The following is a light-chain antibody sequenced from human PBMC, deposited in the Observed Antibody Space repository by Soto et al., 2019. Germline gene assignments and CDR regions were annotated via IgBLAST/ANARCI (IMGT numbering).Light chain of an antibody. J-gene: IGLJ3*02. V-gene: IGLV1-44*01. CDR2: STD. CDR3: AAWDDTLHGGV. Sequence: QSVLTQPPSASGTPGQRVTISCSGSSSNIGSNTVNWYQQLPGTAPKLLIYSTDQRPSGVPDRFSGSRSGTSASLAISGLHSEDEADYYCAAWDDTLHGGVFGGGTKLTVL. CDR1: SSNIGSNT.